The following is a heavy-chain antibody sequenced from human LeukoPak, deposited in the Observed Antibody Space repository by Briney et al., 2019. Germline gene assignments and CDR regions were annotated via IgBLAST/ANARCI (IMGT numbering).Heavy chain of an antibody. Sequence: PGGPLRLSCAASGFTFSSYAMHWVRQAPGKGLEWVAVISYDGSNKYYADSVKGRFTISRDNSKNTLYLQMNSLRAEDTAVYYCASHSDYGDYTTMKYWGQGTLVTVSS. CDR1: GFTFSSYA. CDR3: ASHSDYGDYTTMKY. D-gene: IGHD4-17*01. CDR2: ISYDGSNK. V-gene: IGHV3-30-3*01. J-gene: IGHJ4*02.